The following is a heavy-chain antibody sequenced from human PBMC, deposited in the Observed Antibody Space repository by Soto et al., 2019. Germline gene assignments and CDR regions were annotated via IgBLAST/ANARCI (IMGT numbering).Heavy chain of an antibody. D-gene: IGHD3-16*01. CDR1: GFTFSNYW. V-gene: IGHV3-7*03. Sequence: EVQLVESGGGLVQPGVSLRLSCAASGFTFSNYWMSWVRQAPGKGLEWVANIKEDGSEKYYVDSVKGGFTISRDNAKNSLYLQMTSLRAEDTAVYYCVRVGRVGGYWGQGTLVTVSS. J-gene: IGHJ4*02. CDR3: VRVGRVGGY. CDR2: IKEDGSEK.